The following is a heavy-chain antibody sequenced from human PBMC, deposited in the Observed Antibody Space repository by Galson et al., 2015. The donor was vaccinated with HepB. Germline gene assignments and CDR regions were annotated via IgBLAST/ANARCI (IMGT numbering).Heavy chain of an antibody. D-gene: IGHD6-25*01. CDR2: ISSDSITI. CDR1: GFAFSSYS. CDR3: ARKAGGQFPFDY. V-gene: IGHV3-23*01. Sequence: LRLSCAASGFAFSSYSMSRVRQAPGKGLDWVSVISSDSITIYYADSVKGRFTISRDNSRDTLYLEMNSLRADDTAIYYCARKAGGQFPFDYWGQGTLVTVSS. J-gene: IGHJ4*02.